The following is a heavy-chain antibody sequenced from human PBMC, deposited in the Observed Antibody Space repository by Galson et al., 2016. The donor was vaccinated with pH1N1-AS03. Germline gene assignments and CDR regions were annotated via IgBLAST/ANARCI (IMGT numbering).Heavy chain of an antibody. J-gene: IGHJ2*01. Sequence: SLRLSCAASGFSFSASWMSWVRQAPGKGLEWVANIRQDGSEKYYVDSVEGRFTISRDNAKNSLYLQMNSLRDEDRDVYYCARGSPLNYYLDLWGRGTLVTVSS. CDR2: IRQDGSEK. V-gene: IGHV3-7*03. D-gene: IGHD1-7*01. CDR1: GFSFSASW. CDR3: ARGSPLNYYLDL.